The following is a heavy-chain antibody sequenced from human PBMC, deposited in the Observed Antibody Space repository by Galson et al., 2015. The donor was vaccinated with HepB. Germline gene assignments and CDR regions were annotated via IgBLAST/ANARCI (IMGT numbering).Heavy chain of an antibody. CDR1: GGSISGATYY. CDR2: IYYSGNT. J-gene: IGHJ4*02. V-gene: IGHV4-39*01. D-gene: IGHD1-26*01. Sequence: ETLSLTCTVSGGSISGATYYWGWIRQPPGKGLEWIGSIYYSGNTFYNPSLKSRVSVSVDTSKNQFSLKLSSVTAADTAVYYCVRHDGFDSGNWGQGTLVTVSS. CDR3: VRHDGFDSGN.